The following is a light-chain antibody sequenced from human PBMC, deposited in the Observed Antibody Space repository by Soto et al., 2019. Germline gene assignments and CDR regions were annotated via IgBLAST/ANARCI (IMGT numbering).Light chain of an antibody. J-gene: IGKJ2*01. V-gene: IGKV1-5*01. Sequence: DIRMTQSPSTLSASVGDRVTITCRASQSISSWLAWHQQKPGKAPKLLIYDASSLESGVPSRFSGSGSGTEFTLTISSLQPDDFATYYCQQYNSYSPTFGQGTKLEIK. CDR2: DAS. CDR3: QQYNSYSPT. CDR1: QSISSW.